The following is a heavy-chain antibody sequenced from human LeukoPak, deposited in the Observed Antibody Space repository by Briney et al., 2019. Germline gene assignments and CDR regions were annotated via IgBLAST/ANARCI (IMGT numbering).Heavy chain of an antibody. CDR1: GFTFSNYC. CDR2: MVEHGSER. CDR3: VSTQTFDC. Sequence: SGGSLRLSCAASGFTFSNYCMSWVRQTPRRGLGWVLNMVEHGSERYYVDAVKGRVTISRENAKSSLYLQMDSLRAEVTAVYICVSTQTFDCWGQGSLVTVSS. J-gene: IGHJ4*01. V-gene: IGHV3-7*01.